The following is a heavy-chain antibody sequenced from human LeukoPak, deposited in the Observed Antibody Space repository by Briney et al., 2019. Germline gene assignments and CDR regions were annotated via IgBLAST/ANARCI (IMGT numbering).Heavy chain of an antibody. CDR3: ARQVGVAVAGKQFDY. D-gene: IGHD6-19*01. J-gene: IGHJ4*02. Sequence: SETLSLTCAVYGGSFSGYYWGWIRQPPGKGLEWIGSIYYSGNTYYDPSLKSRFTRSADTSKNQLSLKLSSVTAADTAVYYCARQVGVAVAGKQFDYWGQGTLVTVSS. V-gene: IGHV4-39*01. CDR1: GGSFSGYY. CDR2: IYYSGNT.